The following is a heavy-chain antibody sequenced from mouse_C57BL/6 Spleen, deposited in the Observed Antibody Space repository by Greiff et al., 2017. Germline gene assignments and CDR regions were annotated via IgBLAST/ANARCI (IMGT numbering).Heavy chain of an antibody. Sequence: EVQLQQSGPELVKPGASVKISCKASGYTFTDYYMNWVKQSHGKSLEWIGDINPNNGGTSYNQKFKGKATLTVDKSSSTAYMELRSLTSEDSAVYYCARSSPFITTVVDYWGQGTTLTVSS. D-gene: IGHD1-1*01. CDR3: ARSSPFITTVVDY. CDR2: INPNNGGT. V-gene: IGHV1-26*01. CDR1: GYTFTDYY. J-gene: IGHJ2*01.